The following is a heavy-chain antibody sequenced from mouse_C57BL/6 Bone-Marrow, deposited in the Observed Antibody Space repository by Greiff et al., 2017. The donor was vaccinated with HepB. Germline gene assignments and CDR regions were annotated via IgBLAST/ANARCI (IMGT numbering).Heavy chain of an antibody. D-gene: IGHD1-1*01. CDR1: GYTFTSYW. V-gene: IGHV1-55*01. J-gene: IGHJ2*01. CDR3: AREEGYYGSLDY. CDR2: IYPGSGCT. Sequence: QVQLQQPGAELVKPGASVKMSCKASGYTFTSYWITWVKQRPGQGLEWIGDIYPGSGCTNYNEKFKSKATLTVDTSSSTAYMQLSSLTSEDSAVYYCAREEGYYGSLDYWGQGTTLTVSS.